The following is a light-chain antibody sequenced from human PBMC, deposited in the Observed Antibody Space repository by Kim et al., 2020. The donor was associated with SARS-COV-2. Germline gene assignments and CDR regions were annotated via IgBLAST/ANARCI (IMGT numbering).Light chain of an antibody. Sequence: APGKTDRITCGGNNIGSKSVHWYQQKPGQAPVLVIHYDRDRPSGIPEQFSGSNSGNTATLTISRVEAGDEADYYCQVWDSSSDHRVFGGGTQLTVL. V-gene: IGLV3-21*04. J-gene: IGLJ3*02. CDR1: NIGSKS. CDR3: QVWDSSSDHRV. CDR2: YDR.